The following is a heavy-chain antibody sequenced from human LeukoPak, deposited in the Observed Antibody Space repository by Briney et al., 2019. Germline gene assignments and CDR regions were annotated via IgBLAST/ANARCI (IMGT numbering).Heavy chain of an antibody. CDR3: ARGYGSGSYLY. J-gene: IGHJ4*02. V-gene: IGHV3-53*01. CDR1: GVTVSSNY. D-gene: IGHD3-10*01. CDR2: MYVGGNT. Sequence: GGSLRLSCGASGVTVSSNYMSWVRQAPGKGLEWVSVMYVGGNTNYADSVKGRFTISRDNAKNSLYLQMNSLRAEDTALYYCARGYGSGSYLYWGQGTLVSVSS.